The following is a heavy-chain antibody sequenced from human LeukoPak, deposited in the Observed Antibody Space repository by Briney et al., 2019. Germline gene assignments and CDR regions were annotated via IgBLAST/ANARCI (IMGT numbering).Heavy chain of an antibody. CDR1: GFTFSNAW. CDR2: IKSKTDGGTT. D-gene: IGHD6-6*01. Sequence: GGSLRLSCAASGFTFSNAWMSWVRQAPGKGLEWVGRIKSKTDGGTTDYAAPVKGRFTISRDNSKNTLYLQMNSLRAEDTAVYYCAKRYGWQLASRFDYWGQGTLVTVSS. J-gene: IGHJ4*02. CDR3: AKRYGWQLASRFDY. V-gene: IGHV3-15*01.